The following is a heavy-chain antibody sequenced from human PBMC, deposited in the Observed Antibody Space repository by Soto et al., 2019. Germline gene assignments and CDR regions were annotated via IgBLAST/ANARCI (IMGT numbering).Heavy chain of an antibody. CDR3: ARGRYYYDSSGYYRLDY. V-gene: IGHV4-34*01. CDR2: INHSGST. Sequence: PSETLSLTCAVYGRSFSGYYWSWIRQPPGKGLEWIGEINHSGSTNYNPSLKSRVTISIDTSKNQFSLKLSSVTAADTAVYYCARGRYYYDSSGYYRLDYWGQGTLVTVSS. CDR1: GRSFSGYY. J-gene: IGHJ4*02. D-gene: IGHD3-22*01.